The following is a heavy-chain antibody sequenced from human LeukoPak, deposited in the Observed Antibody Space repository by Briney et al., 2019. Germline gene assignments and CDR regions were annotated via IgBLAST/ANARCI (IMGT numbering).Heavy chain of an antibody. D-gene: IGHD6-19*01. CDR1: GGSISSYY. J-gene: IGHJ4*02. CDR3: ARGEGYSSGYYLYYFDY. Sequence: SETLSLTCTVSGGSISSYYWSWIRQPPGKGLEWIGYIYYSGSPNYNPSLKSRFTISVDTSKNQFSLKLISVTAADTAVYYCARGEGYSSGYYLYYFDYWGQGTLVTVSS. CDR2: IYYSGSP. V-gene: IGHV4-59*01.